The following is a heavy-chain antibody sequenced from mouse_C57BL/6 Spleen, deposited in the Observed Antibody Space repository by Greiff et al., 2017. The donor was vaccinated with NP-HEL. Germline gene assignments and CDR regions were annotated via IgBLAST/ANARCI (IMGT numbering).Heavy chain of an antibody. CDR2: IYPSDSET. J-gene: IGHJ3*01. CDR3: ARSYGNYEFAY. V-gene: IGHV1-61*01. Sequence: VQLQQPGAELVRPGSSVKLSCKASGYTFTSYWMDWVKQRPGQGLEWIGNIYPSDSETHYNQKFKDKATLTVDKSSSTAYMQLSSLTSEDSAVYYCARSYGNYEFAYWGQGTLVTVSA. CDR1: GYTFTSYW. D-gene: IGHD2-1*01.